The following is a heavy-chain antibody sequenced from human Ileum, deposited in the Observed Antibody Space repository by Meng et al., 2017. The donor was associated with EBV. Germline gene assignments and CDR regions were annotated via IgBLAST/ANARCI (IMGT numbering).Heavy chain of an antibody. Sequence: QLQWVKCGAAVKQPGFSVNISCMASGGNFKTFVFSWVRLAPGQGLEWMGGVTPVFTSTLYAKHFKDRVTITADESTNTAFMELKNLQSDDTAIYYCATDVGTVADHWGPGTLVTVFS. CDR1: GGNFKTFV. CDR3: ATDVGTVADH. CDR2: VTPVFTST. J-gene: IGHJ4*02. V-gene: IGHV1-69*01. D-gene: IGHD4-23*01.